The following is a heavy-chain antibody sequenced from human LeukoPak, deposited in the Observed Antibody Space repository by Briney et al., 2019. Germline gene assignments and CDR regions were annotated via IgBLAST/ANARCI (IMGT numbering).Heavy chain of an antibody. CDR2: ISYAGSNK. J-gene: IGHJ3*02. D-gene: IGHD3-22*01. V-gene: IGHV3-30*03. CDR1: GFTFSSYG. Sequence: PGGSLRLSCAASGFTFSSYGMHWVRQAPGKGLEWVAVISYAGSNKYYADSVKGRFTISRDNSKNTLYLQMNSLRAEDTAVYYCARDRDYYDSSGSGAFDIWGQGTMVTVSS. CDR3: ARDRDYYDSSGSGAFDI.